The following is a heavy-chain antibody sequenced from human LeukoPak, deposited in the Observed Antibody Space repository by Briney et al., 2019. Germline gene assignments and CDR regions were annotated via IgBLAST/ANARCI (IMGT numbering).Heavy chain of an antibody. J-gene: IGHJ4*02. V-gene: IGHV3-30*02. CDR2: IRYDGSNK. Sequence: GGSLRLSCAASGFTFSSYGMNWVRQAPGKGLEWVSSIRYDGSNKYYKDSVRGRFTISRDNSKNTLYLQMNSLRAEDTAVYYCAKDPTYYYDSSGQRYFDYWGQGTLVTVSS. CDR1: GFTFSSYG. D-gene: IGHD3-22*01. CDR3: AKDPTYYYDSSGQRYFDY.